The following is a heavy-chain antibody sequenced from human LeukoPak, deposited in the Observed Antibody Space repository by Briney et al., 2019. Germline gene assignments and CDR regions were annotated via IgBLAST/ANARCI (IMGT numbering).Heavy chain of an antibody. CDR3: ARGVGFRYQLLSY. V-gene: IGHV4-31*03. CDR2: IYYSGST. Sequence: SQTLSLTCTVSGGSISSGGYYWSWIRQHPGKGLEWIGYIYYSGSTYYNPSLKSRVTIPVDTSKNQFSLKLSSVTAADTAVYYWARGVGFRYQLLSYWGQGTLVTVSS. CDR1: GGSISSGGYY. J-gene: IGHJ4*02. D-gene: IGHD2-2*01.